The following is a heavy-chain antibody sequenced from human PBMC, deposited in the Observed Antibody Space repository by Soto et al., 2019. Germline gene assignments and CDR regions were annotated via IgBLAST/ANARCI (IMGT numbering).Heavy chain of an antibody. Sequence: PGGSLRLSCVGSGFTFSNYGMPWVRQPPGKGLEWVALISDDGDKRYYAVSVRGRLIISRDNSKDTLYLPMNSLGPDDTAVYFCANARIPIVGANSFDYWGQGTPVTVAS. CDR1: GFTFSNYG. D-gene: IGHD1-26*01. V-gene: IGHV3-30*18. J-gene: IGHJ4*02. CDR2: ISDDGDKR. CDR3: ANARIPIVGANSFDY.